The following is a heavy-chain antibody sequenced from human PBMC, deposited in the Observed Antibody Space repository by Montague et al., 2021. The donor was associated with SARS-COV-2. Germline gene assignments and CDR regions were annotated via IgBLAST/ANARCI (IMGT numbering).Heavy chain of an antibody. V-gene: IGHV3-48*03. CDR3: ASEQYCSGGSCFYDAFDI. CDR1: GFTFSSYE. Sequence: SLRLSCAASGFTFSSYEMNWVRQAPGKGLEWVSYISSSGSTIYYADSVKGRFTIFRDNAKNSLYLQMNSLRAEDTAVYYCASEQYCSGGSCFYDAFDIWGQGTMVTVSS. D-gene: IGHD2-15*01. CDR2: ISSSGSTI. J-gene: IGHJ3*02.